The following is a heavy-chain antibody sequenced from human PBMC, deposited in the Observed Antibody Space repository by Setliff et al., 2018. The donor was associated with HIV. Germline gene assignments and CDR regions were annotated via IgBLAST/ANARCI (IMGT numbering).Heavy chain of an antibody. CDR2: ISGSGGST. J-gene: IGHJ6*02. CDR3: VRNPTVGMDV. Sequence: GGSLRLSCAASGFTFSTYPMSWVRQAPGKGLEWVSGISGSGGSTYYADSVKGRFTISRDNSKNTLYLQMNSLRVEDTAVYYCVRNPTVGMDVWGQGTTVTVSS. D-gene: IGHD1-1*01. CDR1: GFTFSTYP. V-gene: IGHV3-23*01.